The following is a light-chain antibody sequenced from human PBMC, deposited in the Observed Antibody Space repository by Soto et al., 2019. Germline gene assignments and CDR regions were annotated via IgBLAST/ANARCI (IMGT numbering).Light chain of an antibody. CDR2: GAS. CDR1: QRVSSSY. J-gene: IGKJ3*01. V-gene: IGKV3-20*01. CDR3: QHYGSSPFT. Sequence: EIVLTQSPGTLSLSPGERATLSCRASQRVSSSYLAWYQQKPGQAPRLLVYGASSRATGIPDRFSGSGSGTDLTLTISRVEPEDFAVYYCQHYGSSPFTFGPGTRVDIK.